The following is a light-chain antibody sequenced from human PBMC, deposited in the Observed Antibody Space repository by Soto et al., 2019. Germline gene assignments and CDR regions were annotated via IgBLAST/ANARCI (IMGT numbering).Light chain of an antibody. J-gene: IGKJ5*01. V-gene: IGKV3-15*01. Sequence: EIVLTQSPGTLSLSPGERATLSCRASQSVSSNLAWHQQKPGQAPRILMYDASTRATGIPARSSGSGSGTEFTLTISSLQSEDFAVYYCQQYHNWPITFGQGTRLEIK. CDR3: QQYHNWPIT. CDR2: DAS. CDR1: QSVSSN.